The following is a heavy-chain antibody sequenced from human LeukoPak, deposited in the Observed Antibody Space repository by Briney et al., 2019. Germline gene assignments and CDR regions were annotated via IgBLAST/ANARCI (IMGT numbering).Heavy chain of an antibody. CDR2: IHYTGST. CDR3: ARRGGSGRAFDY. CDR1: GASISGGTYY. D-gene: IGHD1-26*01. Sequence: SETLSRTCSVSGASISGGTYYWGWIRQPPGKGLGWIGSIHYTGSTYDNPSLKSLVTISVDTSKNQFSLKLSSVTAADTAVYYCARRGGSGRAFDYWGQGTLVTVSS. V-gene: IGHV4-39*01. J-gene: IGHJ4*02.